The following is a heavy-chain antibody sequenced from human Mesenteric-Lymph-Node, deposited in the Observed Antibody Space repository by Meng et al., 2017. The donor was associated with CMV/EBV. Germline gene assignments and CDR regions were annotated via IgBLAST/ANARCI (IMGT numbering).Heavy chain of an antibody. Sequence: LKPLGARALTSAFYVGVVIGYYWNWIRQPPEDGREWIGEINHSGSTTYNPSFTSRIIIAVDTSTNQISLNMSSVTAADTAVYYCARGSSYDILTGYFDYWGQGALVTVSS. CDR2: INHSGST. J-gene: IGHJ4*02. CDR3: ARGSSYDILTGYFDY. V-gene: IGHV4-34*01. D-gene: IGHD3-9*01. CDR1: VGVVIGYY.